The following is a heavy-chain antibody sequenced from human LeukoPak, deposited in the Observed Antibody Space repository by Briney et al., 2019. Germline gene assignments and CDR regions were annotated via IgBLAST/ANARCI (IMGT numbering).Heavy chain of an antibody. V-gene: IGHV3-23*01. CDR2: ISGSGGST. CDR1: GFTFSSYA. D-gene: IGHD6-19*01. Sequence: GGSLRLSCAASGFTFSSYAMSWVRQAPGKGLEWVSTISGSGGSTYHADSVKGRFTMSRDNSKNTLYLQMDSLRAEDTALYYCAKSGSGWFGFDMWGQGTMVTVSS. CDR3: AKSGSGWFGFDM. J-gene: IGHJ3*02.